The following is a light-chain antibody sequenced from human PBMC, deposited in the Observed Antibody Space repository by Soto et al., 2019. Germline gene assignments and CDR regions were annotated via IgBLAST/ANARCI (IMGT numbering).Light chain of an antibody. CDR2: GNN. Sequence: QSVLTQPPSVSGAPGQRVTISCTGSSSNIGAGYDVHWYQQLPETAPKLLIYGNNNRPSGVPERFSGSKSGTSASLAITGLQAEDEADYYCQSYDSSLSGVVFGGGTKVTVL. CDR1: SSNIGAGYD. CDR3: QSYDSSLSGVV. J-gene: IGLJ2*01. V-gene: IGLV1-40*01.